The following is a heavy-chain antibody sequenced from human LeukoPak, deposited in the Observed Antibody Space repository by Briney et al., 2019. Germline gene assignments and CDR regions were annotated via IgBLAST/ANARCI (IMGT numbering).Heavy chain of an antibody. CDR1: GYSFATYW. CDR3: TRRMVSTEELDY. V-gene: IGHV5-51*01. CDR2: IHPGDSDT. J-gene: IGHJ4*02. D-gene: IGHD5/OR15-5a*01. Sequence: GESLKISCKGSGYSFATYWIAWVRQMPGKGLEWMGIIHPGDSDTRYSPSFQGQVTISADKSISTAYLQWSSLKASDTAMYYCTRRMVSTEELDYWGQGTLVTVSS.